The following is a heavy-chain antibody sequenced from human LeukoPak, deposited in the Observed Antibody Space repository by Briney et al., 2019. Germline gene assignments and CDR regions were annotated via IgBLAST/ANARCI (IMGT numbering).Heavy chain of an antibody. J-gene: IGHJ4*02. CDR3: ARDDGIGSGYSYGHY. D-gene: IGHD5-18*01. CDR2: IIPIFGTA. CDR1: GGTFSSYA. Sequence: SVKVSCKASGGTFSSYAISWVRQAPGQGLEWMGGIIPIFGTANYAQKFQGRVTITTDESTSTAYMELSSLRSEDTAVYYCARDDGIGSGYSYGHYWGQGILVTVSS. V-gene: IGHV1-69*05.